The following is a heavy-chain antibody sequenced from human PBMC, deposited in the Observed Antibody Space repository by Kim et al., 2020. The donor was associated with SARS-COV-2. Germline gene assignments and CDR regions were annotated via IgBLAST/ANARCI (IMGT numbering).Heavy chain of an antibody. CDR3: AKDASTIRAIDY. J-gene: IGHJ4*02. V-gene: IGHV3-23*01. Sequence: GGSLRLSCVASGFTFSDSAMGWVRQTPGKGLQWLSAISPSGGGTHYADSVKGRFTISRDNSRNTLYLQMHRLRVDDVGVYYCAKDASTIRAIDYWGQGTLVTVSS. CDR2: ISPSGGGT. CDR1: GFTFSDSA. D-gene: IGHD3-3*01.